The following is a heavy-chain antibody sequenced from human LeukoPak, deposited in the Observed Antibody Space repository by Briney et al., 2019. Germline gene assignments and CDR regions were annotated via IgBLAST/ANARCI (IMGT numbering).Heavy chain of an antibody. V-gene: IGHV1-8*01. Sequence: ASVKVSCKASGYTFTSYDINWVRQATGQGLEWMGWMNPNSGNTGYAQKFQGRVTMTRNTSISTAHMELSSLRSEDTAVYYCARALGDYSTYGMDVWGQGTTVTVSS. CDR3: ARALGDYSTYGMDV. CDR2: MNPNSGNT. D-gene: IGHD3-10*01. CDR1: GYTFTSYD. J-gene: IGHJ6*02.